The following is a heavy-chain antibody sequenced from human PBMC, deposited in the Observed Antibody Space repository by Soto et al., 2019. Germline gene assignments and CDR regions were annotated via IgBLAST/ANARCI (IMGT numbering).Heavy chain of an antibody. CDR1: GYTFTSYY. CDR3: ARATYGCSGGSCHFDY. Sequence: QVQLVQSGAEVKKPGASVKVSCKASGYTFTSYYMHWVRQAPGQGLEWMGIINPSGGSTSYAQKFQGRFTMTRDTSTSTVYMELSSLRSEDTAVYYCARATYGCSGGSCHFDYWGQGTLVTVSS. D-gene: IGHD2-15*01. V-gene: IGHV1-46*03. CDR2: INPSGGST. J-gene: IGHJ4*02.